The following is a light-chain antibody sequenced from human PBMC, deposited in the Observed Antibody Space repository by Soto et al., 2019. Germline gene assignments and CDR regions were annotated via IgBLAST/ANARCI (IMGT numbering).Light chain of an antibody. Sequence: ALTQSPGTLSVSPGDSATLSCRASQSVGSRFLAWYQQKPGQAPRLLIYGASTRATGIQARFSGSGSGTEFTLTIRRLEPEDFAVYYCKQYGSSGTFGQGTKVDIK. CDR3: KQYGSSGT. J-gene: IGKJ1*01. CDR1: QSVGSRF. V-gene: IGKV3-20*01. CDR2: GAS.